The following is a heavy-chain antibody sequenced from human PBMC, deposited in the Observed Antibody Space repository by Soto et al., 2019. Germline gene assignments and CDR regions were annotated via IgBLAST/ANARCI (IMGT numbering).Heavy chain of an antibody. D-gene: IGHD1-26*01. CDR1: GFTFSIYW. V-gene: IGHV3-7*03. CDR3: ARDPSGSYYGGAAFDI. J-gene: IGHJ3*02. Sequence: GSLRLSCAASGFTFSIYWMSWVRQAPGKGLEWVANIKQDGSEKYYVDSVKGRFTISRDNAKNSLYLQMNSLRAEDTAVYYCARDPSGSYYGGAAFDIWGQGTMVTVSS. CDR2: IKQDGSEK.